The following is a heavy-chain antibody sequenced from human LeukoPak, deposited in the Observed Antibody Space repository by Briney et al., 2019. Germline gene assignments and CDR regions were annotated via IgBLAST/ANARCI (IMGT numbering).Heavy chain of an antibody. V-gene: IGHV3-9*01. J-gene: IGHJ4*02. Sequence: GGSLRLSCAASGFTFDDYAMHWVRQAPGKGLEWVSGISWNSGSIGYADSVKGRFTISRDNAKNSLYLQMNSLRAEDTAVYYCATRTPSSGWHFDYWGQGTLVTVSS. CDR1: GFTFDDYA. D-gene: IGHD6-19*01. CDR3: ATRTPSSGWHFDY. CDR2: ISWNSGSI.